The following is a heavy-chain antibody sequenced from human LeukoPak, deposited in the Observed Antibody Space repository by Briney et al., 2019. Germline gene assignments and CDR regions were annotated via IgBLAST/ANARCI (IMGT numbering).Heavy chain of an antibody. CDR1: GYTFTTYN. D-gene: IGHD3-10*01. CDR2: INPNSGGT. Sequence: ASVKTSCKASGYTFTTYNINWVREAPGQGLEWMGWINPNSGGTNYAQKFQGRVTMTRDTSISTAYMELSRLRSDDTAVYYCARMYYYGSGSYDSYYFDYWGQGTLVTVSS. CDR3: ARMYYYGSGSYDSYYFDY. J-gene: IGHJ4*02. V-gene: IGHV1-2*02.